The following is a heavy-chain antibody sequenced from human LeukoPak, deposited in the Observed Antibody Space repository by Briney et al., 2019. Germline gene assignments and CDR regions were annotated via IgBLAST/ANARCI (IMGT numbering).Heavy chain of an antibody. J-gene: IGHJ6*02. V-gene: IGHV3-49*04. CDR3: TRDLGPYGMDV. CDR2: IRSKAYGGTT. CDR1: GFTFGDYA. Sequence: PGGSLRLSCTASGFTFGDYAMSWVRQAPGKGLEWVGFIRSKAYGGTTEYAASVKGRFTISRDDSKSIAYLQMNSLKTEDTAVYCCTRDLGPYGMDVWGQGTTVTVSS.